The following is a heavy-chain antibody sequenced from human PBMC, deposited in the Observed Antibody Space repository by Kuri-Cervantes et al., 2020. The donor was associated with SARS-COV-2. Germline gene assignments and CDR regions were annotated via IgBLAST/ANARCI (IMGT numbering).Heavy chain of an antibody. D-gene: IGHD2-2*02. CDR2: ISYDGRNK. CDR1: GFSFSSYA. J-gene: IGHJ6*02. CDR3: ARGRSCSSTSCYTRVSNGMDV. Sequence: GGSLRLSCGASGFSFSSYAMHWIRQAPGKGLEWVALISYDGRNKDYADSMKGRFTISRENAKNSLYLQMNSLRAGDTAVYYCARGRSCSSTSCYTRVSNGMDVWGQGTTVTVSS. V-gene: IGHV3-30*14.